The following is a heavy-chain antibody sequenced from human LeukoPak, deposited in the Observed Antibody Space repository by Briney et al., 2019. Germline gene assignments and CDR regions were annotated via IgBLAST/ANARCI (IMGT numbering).Heavy chain of an antibody. CDR3: AHREADYYDSLGLFDY. CDR2: ISWDDDK. CDR1: GFSLSTSGVG. D-gene: IGHD3-22*01. V-gene: IGHV2-5*02. J-gene: IGHJ4*02. Sequence: SGPTLVNPTQTLTLTCTFSGFSLSTSGVGVGWIRQLPRKALEWLALISWDDDKRYSPSLKSRLTITKDTSKNQVVLTMTNMDPVDTATYYCAHREADYYDSLGLFDYWGRGTLVTVSS.